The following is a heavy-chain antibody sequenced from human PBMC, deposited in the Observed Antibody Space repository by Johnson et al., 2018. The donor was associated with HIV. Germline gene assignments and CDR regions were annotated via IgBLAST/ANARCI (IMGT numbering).Heavy chain of an antibody. CDR3: AKERRAPRAFDI. D-gene: IGHD1-26*01. CDR1: GFTFSSYA. V-gene: IGHV3-64*01. Sequence: VQLVESGGGLVQPGGSLRLSCAASGFTFSSYAMHWVRQAPGKGLEYVSAIRSNGGRTYYANSVKGRFTISRDISKNTLYLQMGSLRAEDTAVYYCAKERRAPRAFDIWGQGTMVTVSS. J-gene: IGHJ3*02. CDR2: IRSNGGRT.